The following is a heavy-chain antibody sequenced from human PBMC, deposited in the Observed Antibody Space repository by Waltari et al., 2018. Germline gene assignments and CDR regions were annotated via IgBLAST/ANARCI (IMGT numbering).Heavy chain of an antibody. V-gene: IGHV4-39*07. D-gene: IGHD3-10*01. CDR2: IYYSGST. Sequence: QLQLQESGPGLVKPSETLSLTCTVSGGSISSSSYYWGWIRQPPGKGLEWIGSIYYSGSTYYSPSLKSRVTISVDTSKNQFSLKLSSVTAADTAVYYCARALWFGELIDYWGQGTLVTVSS. J-gene: IGHJ4*02. CDR1: GGSISSSSYY. CDR3: ARALWFGELIDY.